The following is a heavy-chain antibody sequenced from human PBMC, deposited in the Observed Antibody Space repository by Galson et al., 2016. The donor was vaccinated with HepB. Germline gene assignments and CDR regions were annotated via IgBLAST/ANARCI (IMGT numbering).Heavy chain of an antibody. D-gene: IGHD3-10*01. J-gene: IGHJ2*01. Sequence: PALVKPTQTLTLTCTFSGFSLSSSGVGVGWIRQPPGKALEWLALIYWDDDKRYSPSLKSRLTITKDTSKNQVVLTMTNMDPVDTATYYCAHWGEQIRRYWYFYLWGRGTLVTVSS. V-gene: IGHV2-5*02. CDR1: GFSLSSSGVG. CDR3: AHWGEQIRRYWYFYL. CDR2: IYWDDDK.